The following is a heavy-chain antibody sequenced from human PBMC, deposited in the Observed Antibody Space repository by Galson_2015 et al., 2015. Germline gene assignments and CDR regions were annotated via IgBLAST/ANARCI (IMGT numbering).Heavy chain of an antibody. Sequence: SLRLSCAASAFTFSQNAMHWVRRAPGKGLEWVAVIWFDVSETFYLDSVKGRFTVSRDNSKSTVYLQMNSLRVEDTALYYCARDSVAVHGVDLVYWGHGTLVTV. CDR3: ARDSVAVHGVDLVY. D-gene: IGHD2-8*01. J-gene: IGHJ1*01. CDR1: AFTFSQNA. V-gene: IGHV3-33*01. CDR2: IWFDVSET.